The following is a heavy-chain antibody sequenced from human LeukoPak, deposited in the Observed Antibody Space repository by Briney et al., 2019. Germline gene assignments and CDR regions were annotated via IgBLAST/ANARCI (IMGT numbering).Heavy chain of an antibody. D-gene: IGHD3-22*01. CDR1: GFTFSSYS. V-gene: IGHV3-48*01. CDR3: ARPPQYYYDSSYMDV. J-gene: IGHJ6*03. Sequence: PGGSLRLSCAASGFTFSSYSMNWVRQAPGKGLEWVSYISSSSSTIYYADSVKGRFTISRDNAKNSLYLQMNSLRAEDTAVYYCARPPQYYYDSSYMDVWGKGTTVTVSS. CDR2: ISSSSSTI.